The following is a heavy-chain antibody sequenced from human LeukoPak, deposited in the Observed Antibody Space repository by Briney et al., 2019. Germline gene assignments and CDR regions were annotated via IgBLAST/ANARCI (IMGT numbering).Heavy chain of an antibody. V-gene: IGHV1-46*01. D-gene: IGHD3-22*01. Sequence: ASVKVSCKTSGYTFSSYSMHWVRQAPGQGLEWMGIINPSGGSTSYAQKFQGRVTMTRDTSTSTVYMELSSLRSEDTAVYYCAREFYYESSAYGFEYWGQGTLVTVSS. CDR1: GYTFSSYS. CDR2: INPSGGST. CDR3: AREFYYESSAYGFEY. J-gene: IGHJ4*02.